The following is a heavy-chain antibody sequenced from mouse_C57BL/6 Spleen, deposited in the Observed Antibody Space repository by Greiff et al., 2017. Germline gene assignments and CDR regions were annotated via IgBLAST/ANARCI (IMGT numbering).Heavy chain of an antibody. CDR1: GFTFSSYA. D-gene: IGHD2-3*01. V-gene: IGHV5-4*01. J-gene: IGHJ1*03. CDR2: ISDGGSYT. Sequence: DVMLVESGGGLVKPGGSLKLSCAASGFTFSSYAMSWVRQTPEKRLEWVATISDGGSYTYYPDNVKGRFTISRDNAKNNLYLQMSHLKSEDTAMYYCARDPDDGYYFDVWGTGTTVTVSS. CDR3: ARDPDDGYYFDV.